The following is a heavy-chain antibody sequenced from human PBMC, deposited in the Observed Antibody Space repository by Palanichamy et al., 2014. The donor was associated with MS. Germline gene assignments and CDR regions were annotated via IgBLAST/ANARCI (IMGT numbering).Heavy chain of an antibody. V-gene: IGHV4-39*01. Sequence: STYYNPSLKSRVTISVDTSKNQFSLKLSSVTAADTAVYYCARLWVVPEATGTTWGQGTLVTVSS. CDR3: ARLWVVPEATGTT. D-gene: IGHD4-17*01. CDR2: ST. J-gene: IGHJ4*02.